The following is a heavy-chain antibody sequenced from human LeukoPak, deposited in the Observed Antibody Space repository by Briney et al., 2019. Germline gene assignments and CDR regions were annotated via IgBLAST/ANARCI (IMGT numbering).Heavy chain of an antibody. V-gene: IGHV4-4*02. D-gene: IGHD1-26*01. J-gene: IGHJ5*01. CDR2: IYHSGTT. Sequence: GSLRLSCAASGFTFSNYWMHWVSQPPGKGLEWIGEIYHSGTTNYNPSLKSRVTISVDKSKNYFSLNLNSVTAADTAVYYCARSPSGSSSRWFESWGQGTLVSVSS. CDR1: GFTFSNYW. CDR3: ARSPSGSSSRWFES.